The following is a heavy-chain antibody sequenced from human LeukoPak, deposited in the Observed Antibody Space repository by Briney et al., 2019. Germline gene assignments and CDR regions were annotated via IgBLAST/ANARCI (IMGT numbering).Heavy chain of an antibody. CDR2: IKSDSGDT. V-gene: IGHV1-2*02. D-gene: IGHD1-26*01. J-gene: IGHJ4*02. Sequence: ASVKVSCKASGYTFTDYYIHWVRQAPGQGLEWMGWIKSDSGDTNSAPKFQGRVTMTRDTSITTAYMEVTSLRSDDTALYYCARDSGGRSDYWGQGTLVTVSS. CDR3: ARDSGGRSDY. CDR1: GYTFTDYY.